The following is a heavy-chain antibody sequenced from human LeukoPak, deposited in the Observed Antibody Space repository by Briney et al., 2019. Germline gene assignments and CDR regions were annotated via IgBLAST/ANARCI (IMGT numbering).Heavy chain of an antibody. CDR2: ISGSGGST. CDR3: AKVQGPYCSGGGCFMDV. CDR1: GFTFSSYA. D-gene: IGHD2-15*01. J-gene: IGHJ6*03. Sequence: PGGSLRLSCAASGFTFSSYAMSWVRQAPGKGLEWVSVISGSGGSTYYADSVKGRFTIARDNSKSSLFLQMNSLRAEDTAVYYCAKVQGPYCSGGGCFMDVWRKGTTVTVSS. V-gene: IGHV3-23*01.